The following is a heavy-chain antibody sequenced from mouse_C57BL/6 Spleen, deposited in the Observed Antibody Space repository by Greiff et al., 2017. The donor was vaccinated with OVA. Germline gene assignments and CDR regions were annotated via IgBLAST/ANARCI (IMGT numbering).Heavy chain of an antibody. CDR3: AMYGSGGAMDY. J-gene: IGHJ4*01. CDR2: ISSGSSTI. D-gene: IGHD1-1*01. CDR1: GFTFSDYG. V-gene: IGHV5-17*01. Sequence: DVKLVESGGGLVKPGGSLKLSCAASGFTFSDYGMHWVRQAPEKGLEWVAYISSGSSTIYYADTVKGRFTISRDNAKNTLFLQMTSLRSEDTAMYYCAMYGSGGAMDYWGQGTSVTVSS.